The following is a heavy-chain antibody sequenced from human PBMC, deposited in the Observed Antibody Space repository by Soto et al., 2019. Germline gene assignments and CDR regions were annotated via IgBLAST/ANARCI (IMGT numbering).Heavy chain of an antibody. CDR3: AGGTALDV. V-gene: IGHV3-7*01. CDR2: IHRDEIEK. CDR1: TFPFSSYW. Sequence: PWGSLRLSCAASTFPFSSYWMTWVRQAPGKGLEWVANIHRDEIEKYYMDSVKGRFTISRDNAKNSLYLQMTSLRAEDTAVCYCAGGTALDVWGQGTTVTVSS. J-gene: IGHJ6*02.